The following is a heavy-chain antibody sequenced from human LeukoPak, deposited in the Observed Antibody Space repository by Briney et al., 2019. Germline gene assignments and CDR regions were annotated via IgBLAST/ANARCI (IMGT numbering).Heavy chain of an antibody. D-gene: IGHD1-14*01. J-gene: IGHJ4*02. V-gene: IGHV3-30*04. CDR3: ANRGKYYFDY. Sequence: GGSLRLSCAASGFAFSKYAMHWVRQAPGKGLEWVTIISDDGRSNYADSVEGRFTISRDNSKNTLYLQMNSLKADDTAVYYCANRGKYYFDYWGQGTLVTVSS. CDR2: ISDDGRS. CDR1: GFAFSKYA.